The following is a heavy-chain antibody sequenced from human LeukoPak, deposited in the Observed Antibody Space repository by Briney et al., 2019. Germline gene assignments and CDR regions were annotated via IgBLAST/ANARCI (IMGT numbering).Heavy chain of an antibody. CDR1: GFTFSSYA. Sequence: GGSLRLSCTASGFTFSSYAMSWVRQAPGKGLEWVSSISGSGGSTYYADSVKGRFTISRDNSKNTLYLQMNSLRAEDTAVYYCAKESTDFWSGYLAWGQGTLVTVSS. V-gene: IGHV3-23*01. CDR2: ISGSGGST. D-gene: IGHD3-3*01. J-gene: IGHJ5*02. CDR3: AKESTDFWSGYLA.